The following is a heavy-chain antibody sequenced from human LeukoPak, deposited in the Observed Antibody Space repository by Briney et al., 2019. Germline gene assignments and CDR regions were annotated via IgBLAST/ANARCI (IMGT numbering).Heavy chain of an antibody. CDR2: IKQDGSEK. Sequence: PGGSLRLSCAASGFTFSSYWMSWVRQDPGKGLEWVANIKQDGSEKYYVDSVKGRFTISRDNAKNSLYLQMNSLRAEDTAVYYCARDLSYSYGGYYYYMDVWGKGTTVTVSS. CDR1: GFTFSSYW. D-gene: IGHD5-18*01. CDR3: ARDLSYSYGGYYYYMDV. V-gene: IGHV3-7*01. J-gene: IGHJ6*03.